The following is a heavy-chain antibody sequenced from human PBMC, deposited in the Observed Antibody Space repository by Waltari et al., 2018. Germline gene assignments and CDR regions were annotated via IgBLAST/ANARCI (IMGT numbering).Heavy chain of an antibody. CDR2: INVGQRDT. J-gene: IGHJ3*01. Sequence: QSQLVQSGAKVRMPGAAVKISCKAAGYTLTAYTIHWIRQAPGQSLEWMGWINVGQRDTNDSEKLPGRVTIARDTSDTSASTVYMELRSLTSDDTAIYYCARGSRLSGSDYFEVWGQGTLLTVSS. D-gene: IGHD5-12*01. V-gene: IGHV1-3*01. CDR3: ARGSRLSGSDYFEV. CDR1: GYTLTAYT.